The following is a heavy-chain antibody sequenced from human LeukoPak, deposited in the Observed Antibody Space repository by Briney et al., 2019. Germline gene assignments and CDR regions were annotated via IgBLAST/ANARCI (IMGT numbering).Heavy chain of an antibody. CDR2: IYYSGST. CDR3: ARGFDSKSTYFDY. J-gene: IGHJ4*02. CDR1: GGSISNYY. V-gene: IGHV4-59*01. D-gene: IGHD5-12*01. Sequence: SETLSLTCTVSGGSISNYYWNCLRQPPGKGLEWIGYIYYSGSTNYNPSLKSRVTMSLDTSKNQFSLRLTSVTAADTAVYYCARGFDSKSTYFDYWGQGTLVTVSS.